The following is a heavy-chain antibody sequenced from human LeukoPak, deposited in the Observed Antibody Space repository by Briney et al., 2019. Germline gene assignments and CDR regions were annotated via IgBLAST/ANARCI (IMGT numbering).Heavy chain of an antibody. CDR1: GYTCTGYY. V-gene: IGHV1-2*02. D-gene: IGHD3-3*01. CDR3: ARDPVPSEYYDFWSGFDY. Sequence: ASVKVSCKASGYTCTGYYMHWVRQAPGQGLEWMGWINPNSGGTNYAQKFQGRVTMTRDTSISTAYMELSRLRSDDTAVYYCARDPVPSEYYDFWSGFDYWGQGTLVTVSS. CDR2: INPNSGGT. J-gene: IGHJ4*02.